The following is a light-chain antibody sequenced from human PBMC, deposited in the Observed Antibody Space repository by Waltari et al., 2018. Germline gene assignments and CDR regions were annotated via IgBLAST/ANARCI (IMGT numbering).Light chain of an antibody. CDR1: QNINKW. CDR3: QHYNTYPPT. CDR2: DAS. Sequence: DIQMTQSPSTLSASVGDRVTVTCRASQNINKWLAWYPQKPGKAPNLLIYDASTLQSGVPSRFSGSGFGTEFTLAISSLQPEDFATYFCQHYNTYPPTFGQGTRVELK. J-gene: IGKJ1*01. V-gene: IGKV1-5*01.